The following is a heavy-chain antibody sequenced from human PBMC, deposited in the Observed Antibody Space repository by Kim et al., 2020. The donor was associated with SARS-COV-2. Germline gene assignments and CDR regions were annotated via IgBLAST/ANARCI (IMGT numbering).Heavy chain of an antibody. V-gene: IGHV3-23*01. D-gene: IGHD3-10*01. Sequence: AKGRFTISRDNSKNTLYLQLNSLRAEDTAVYYCAKSVAESTMVRGVIVDYWGQGTLVTVSS. CDR3: AKSVAESTMVRGVIVDY. J-gene: IGHJ4*02.